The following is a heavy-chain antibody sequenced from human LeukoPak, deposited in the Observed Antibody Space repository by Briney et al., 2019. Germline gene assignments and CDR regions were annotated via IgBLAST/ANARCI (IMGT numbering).Heavy chain of an antibody. CDR2: ICWNSGSI. CDR3: AKDGVDYYGSGSYYTY. V-gene: IGHV3-9*01. D-gene: IGHD3-10*01. J-gene: IGHJ4*02. Sequence: GGSLRLSCAASGFTFDDYAMHWVRQAPGKGLEGVSGICWNSGSIGYADSVKGRFTISRDNAKNSLYLQMNSLRAEDTALYYCAKDGVDYYGSGSYYTYWGQGTLVTVSS. CDR1: GFTFDDYA.